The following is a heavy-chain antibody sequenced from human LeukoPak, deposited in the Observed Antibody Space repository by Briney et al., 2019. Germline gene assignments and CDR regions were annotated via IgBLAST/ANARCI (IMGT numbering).Heavy chain of an antibody. CDR2: IYSSGST. CDR3: AREALGGGGY. Sequence: GGSLRLSCAASGFTVISNYMSWVRQAPGKGREWVSIIYSSGSTYYADSVKGRFTISRDNSKNTLYLQMSSLRAEDTAVYFCAREALGGGGYWGQGTLVTVSS. V-gene: IGHV3-66*01. D-gene: IGHD3-10*01. CDR1: GFTVISNY. J-gene: IGHJ4*02.